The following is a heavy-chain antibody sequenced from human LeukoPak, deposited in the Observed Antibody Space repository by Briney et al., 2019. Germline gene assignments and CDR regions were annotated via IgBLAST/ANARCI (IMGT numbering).Heavy chain of an antibody. J-gene: IGHJ3*02. CDR2: IYYTGNT. V-gene: IGHV4-39*07. CDR1: GDSITGYY. D-gene: IGHD1-14*01. Sequence: SETLSLTCTVSGDSITGYYWGWIRQPPGKGLEWIGNIYYTGNTYYNASLKRRVSISVETSKNQLSLKLSSVTAADTAVYYCARSGSRKRGHFDIWGQETMVTASS. CDR3: ARSGSRKRGHFDI.